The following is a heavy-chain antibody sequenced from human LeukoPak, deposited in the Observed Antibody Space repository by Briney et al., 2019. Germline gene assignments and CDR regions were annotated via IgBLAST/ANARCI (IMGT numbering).Heavy chain of an antibody. CDR1: GFTFTTYG. Sequence: GGSLRLSCAASGFTFTTYGMSWVRQAPGKGLEWVSSINNIGGGTNYADAVKGRFTISRDNSKNTLYLQMSSLRAEDTAIYYCARDAYYYDSGDYYSWFDPWGQGTLVTVFS. CDR2: INNIGGGT. CDR3: ARDAYYYDSGDYYSWFDP. D-gene: IGHD3-22*01. V-gene: IGHV3-23*01. J-gene: IGHJ5*02.